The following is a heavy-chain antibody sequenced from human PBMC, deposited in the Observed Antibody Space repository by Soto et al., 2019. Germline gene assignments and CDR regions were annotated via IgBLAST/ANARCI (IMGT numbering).Heavy chain of an antibody. V-gene: IGHV3-30*18. CDR2: ISYDGGNE. CDR3: AKDRYSGTYPTDFDY. Sequence: GGSRRRSWAGSGFTFSRYVIHWVRQAPGKGLEWVALISYDGGNEKYTESVKDRFTISRDDSHNVAYLQMSSLRTEDTAMYYCAKDRYSGTYPTDFDYWGQGSRVTVSS. J-gene: IGHJ4*02. CDR1: GFTFSRYV. D-gene: IGHD1-26*01.